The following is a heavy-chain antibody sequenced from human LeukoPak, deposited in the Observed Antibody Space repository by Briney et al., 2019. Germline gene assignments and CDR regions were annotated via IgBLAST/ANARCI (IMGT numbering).Heavy chain of an antibody. CDR1: GYSISSSSYY. CDR2: IYYSGST. CDR3: ASIDLRWLQLRGDAFDI. Sequence: SETLSLTCTVSGYSISSSSYYWGWIRQPPGKGLEWIGSIYYSGSTYYNPSLKSRVTISVDTSKNQFSLKLSSVTAADTAVYYCASIDLRWLQLRGDAFDIWGQGTMVTVSS. D-gene: IGHD5-24*01. V-gene: IGHV4-39*07. J-gene: IGHJ3*02.